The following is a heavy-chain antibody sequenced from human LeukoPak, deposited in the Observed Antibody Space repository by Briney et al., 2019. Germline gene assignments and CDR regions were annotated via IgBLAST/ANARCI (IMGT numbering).Heavy chain of an antibody. J-gene: IGHJ4*02. CDR3: AKSTTVTTGMYY. CDR1: GFTFSSYA. Sequence: SGGSLRLSCAASGFTFSSYAMSWVRQAPGKGLEWVSAISGSGGSTYYADFVKGRFTISGDNSKNTLYLQMNSLRAEDTAVYYCAKSTTVTTGMYYWGQGTLVTVSS. D-gene: IGHD4-17*01. CDR2: ISGSGGST. V-gene: IGHV3-23*01.